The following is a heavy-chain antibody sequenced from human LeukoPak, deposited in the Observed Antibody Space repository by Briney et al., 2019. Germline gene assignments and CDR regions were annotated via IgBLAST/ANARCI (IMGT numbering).Heavy chain of an antibody. CDR1: GGSFSGYY. J-gene: IGHJ4*02. D-gene: IGHD4-23*01. Sequence: SETLSLTCAVYGGSFSGYYWRWIRQPPGKGLEWIGEINHSGRTNYNPSLKSRFTISVDPSKNQFSLKLSSVTAADTAVYYCASYGGNSDFDYWGQGTLVTVSS. V-gene: IGHV4-34*01. CDR2: INHSGRT. CDR3: ASYGGNSDFDY.